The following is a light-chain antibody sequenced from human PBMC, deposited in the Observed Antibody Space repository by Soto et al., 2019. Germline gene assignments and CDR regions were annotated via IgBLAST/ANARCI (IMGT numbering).Light chain of an antibody. Sequence: IVLTQSPATLSLSPWERATLSCRASQSVSSYLAWYQQKPGQAPRLLIYDASTRATGIPARFSGSGSGTDFTLTISCLQSEDFATYYCQQYYSYPWTFGQGTKVDIK. CDR3: QQYYSYPWT. J-gene: IGKJ1*01. V-gene: IGKV3-15*01. CDR2: DAS. CDR1: QSVSSY.